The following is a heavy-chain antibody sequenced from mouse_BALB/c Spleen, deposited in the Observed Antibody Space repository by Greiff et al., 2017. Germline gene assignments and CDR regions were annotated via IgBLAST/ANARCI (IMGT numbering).Heavy chain of an antibody. CDR1: GYSFTDYN. D-gene: IGHD1-1*01. Sequence: EVNLVESGPELVKPGASVKVSCKASGYSFTDYNMYWVKQSHGKSLEWIGYIDPYNGGTSYNQKFKGKATLTVDKSSSTAFMHLNSLTSEDSAVYYCARRGYYGSSYPYWYFDVWGAGTTVTVSS. V-gene: IGHV1S135*01. CDR2: IDPYNGGT. J-gene: IGHJ1*01. CDR3: ARRGYYGSSYPYWYFDV.